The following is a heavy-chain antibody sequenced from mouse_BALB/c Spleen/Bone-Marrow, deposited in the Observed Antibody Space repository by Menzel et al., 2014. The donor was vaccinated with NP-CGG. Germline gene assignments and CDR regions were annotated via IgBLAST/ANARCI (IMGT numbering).Heavy chain of an antibody. J-gene: IGHJ2*01. V-gene: IGHV5-6-5*01. CDR3: ARDDYDDQYYFDY. Sequence: EVQLVESGGGLVKPGGSLKLSCAASGFTFSSYAMSWVRQTPEKRLEWVASISRGGSTYYPDSVKGRFTISRDNARNILYLQMSSLRSEDTAMYYCARDDYDDQYYFDYWGQGTTLTVSS. CDR2: ISRGGST. D-gene: IGHD2-4*01. CDR1: GFTFSSYA.